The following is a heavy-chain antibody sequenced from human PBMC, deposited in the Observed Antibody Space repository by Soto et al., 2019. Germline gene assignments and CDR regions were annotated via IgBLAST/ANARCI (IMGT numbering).Heavy chain of an antibody. CDR1: GGTFSSYA. Sequence: ASVKVSCKASGGTFSSYAISWVRQAPGQGLEWMGGIIPIFGTANYAQKFQGRVTITADESTSTAYMELSSLRSEDTAVYYCARETTYYYDSSGYYRYYFDYWGQGTLVTVSS. D-gene: IGHD3-22*01. CDR2: IIPIFGTA. CDR3: ARETTYYYDSSGYYRYYFDY. V-gene: IGHV1-69*13. J-gene: IGHJ4*02.